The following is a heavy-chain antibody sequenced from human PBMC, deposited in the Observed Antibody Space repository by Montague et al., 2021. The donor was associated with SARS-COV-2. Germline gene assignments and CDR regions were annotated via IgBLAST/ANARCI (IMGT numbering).Heavy chain of an antibody. J-gene: IGHJ4*02. CDR3: ARGRTDVTVILVFVGASLYFDS. Sequence: SETLSLTCAVYGGSFSGNTWTWTRHPQGTGLEWIGKINHSGGTNCNPSXXSRVTISVDTSKNQFSLKLSSLTAADTAVYYCARGRTDVTVILVFVGASLYFDSWGQGALVTVSS. D-gene: IGHD3-22*01. CDR2: INHSGGT. CDR1: GGSFSGNT. V-gene: IGHV4-34*01.